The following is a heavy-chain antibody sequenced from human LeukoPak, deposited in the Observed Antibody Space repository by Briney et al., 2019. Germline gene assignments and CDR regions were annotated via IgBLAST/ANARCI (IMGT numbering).Heavy chain of an antibody. CDR3: ARDTYYYGSGSRADDY. D-gene: IGHD3-10*01. CDR2: IIPIFGTA. V-gene: IGHV1-69*05. J-gene: IGHJ4*02. Sequence: ASVKVSCKASGGTFSSYAISWVRQAPGQGLEWMGRIIPIFGTANYAQKFQGRVTITTDESTSTAYMELSSLRSEDTAVYYCARDTYYYGSGSRADDYWGQGTLVTVSS. CDR1: GGTFSSYA.